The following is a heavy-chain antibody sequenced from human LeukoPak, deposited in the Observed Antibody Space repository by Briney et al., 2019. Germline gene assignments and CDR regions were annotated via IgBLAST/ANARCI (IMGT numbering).Heavy chain of an antibody. Sequence: GGSLRLSCAASGFTFSSYEMSWVRQAPGKGLEWVSAISGSGGSTYYADSVKGRFTISRDNSKNTLYLQMNSLRAEDTAVYYCAIAPTTVDYYYYYGMDVWGQGTTVTVSS. J-gene: IGHJ6*02. CDR2: ISGSGGST. D-gene: IGHD4-23*01. CDR3: AIAPTTVDYYYYYGMDV. CDR1: GFTFSSYE. V-gene: IGHV3-23*01.